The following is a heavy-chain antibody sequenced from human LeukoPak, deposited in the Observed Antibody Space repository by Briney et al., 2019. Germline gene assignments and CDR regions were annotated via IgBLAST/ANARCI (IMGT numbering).Heavy chain of an antibody. J-gene: IGHJ4*02. Sequence: GGSLRLPCAASGFTFNNYAMNWVRQAPGKGLEWVSSISGGGETTYYADSVKGRFTISRDNSQNTLYLQMNSLRAEDTAVYYCARDYADYVGYFFFDYWGQGTLVTVSS. CDR1: GFTFNNYA. CDR3: ARDYADYVGYFFFDY. CDR2: ISGGGETT. V-gene: IGHV3-23*01. D-gene: IGHD4-17*01.